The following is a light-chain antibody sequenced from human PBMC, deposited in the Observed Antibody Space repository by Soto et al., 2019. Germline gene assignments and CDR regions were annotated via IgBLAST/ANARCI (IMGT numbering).Light chain of an antibody. V-gene: IGKV1-33*01. J-gene: IGKJ3*01. Sequence: DIQMTQSPSSLSASVGDRVTITCQARQDISNYLNWYQQKPGKAPKLLIYDASNLETGVPSRFSGSGSGTDFTFTISSLQPEDIATSYCQQYDNLPLTFGPGTKVDIK. CDR3: QQYDNLPLT. CDR1: QDISNY. CDR2: DAS.